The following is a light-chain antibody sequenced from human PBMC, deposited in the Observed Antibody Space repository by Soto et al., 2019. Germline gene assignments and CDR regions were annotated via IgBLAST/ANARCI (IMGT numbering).Light chain of an antibody. Sequence: QSVVTQPPSVSGAPGQRVTISWTGSSSNIGSTYDVQWYQQLPGTAPKLLIHGNTDRPSGVPDRFSGSKSGTSASLAITGLQADDEADYYCQSYDDSLSVHYVFGTGTKLTVL. V-gene: IGLV1-40*01. CDR2: GNT. J-gene: IGLJ1*01. CDR3: QSYDDSLSVHYV. CDR1: SSNIGSTYD.